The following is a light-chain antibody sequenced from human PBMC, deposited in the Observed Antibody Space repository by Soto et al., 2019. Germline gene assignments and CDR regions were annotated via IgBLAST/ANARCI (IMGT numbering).Light chain of an antibody. Sequence: DIQMTQSPSSLSASVGDRVTITCQASQDINTYLNWYQQKPGKAPKLLIYDASKLETGVPSRFSGGGSGPDFTLTVTSLPPEDIATYFCQHYDNLLLTFGGGTKVEL. CDR3: QHYDNLLLT. CDR1: QDINTY. J-gene: IGKJ4*01. CDR2: DAS. V-gene: IGKV1-33*01.